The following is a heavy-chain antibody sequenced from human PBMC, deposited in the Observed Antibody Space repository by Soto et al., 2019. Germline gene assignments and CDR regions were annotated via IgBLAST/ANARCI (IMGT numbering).Heavy chain of an antibody. D-gene: IGHD2-2*01. CDR3: AVVPAAHGNYGMDV. V-gene: IGHV3-48*01. CDR2: ISSSSSTI. CDR1: GFSFSSYS. J-gene: IGHJ6*02. Sequence: EVQLVESGGGLVQPGGSLRLSCAASGFSFSSYSMNWVRQAPGKGLEWVSYISSSSSTIYYVDSVKGRFTISRDNAXNSLFLQMNSLRAEDTAVYYCAVVPAAHGNYGMDVWGQGTTVTVSS.